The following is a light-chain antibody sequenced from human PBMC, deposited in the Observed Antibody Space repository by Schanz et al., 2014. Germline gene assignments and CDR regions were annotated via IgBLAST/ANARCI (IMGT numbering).Light chain of an antibody. Sequence: QSVLTQPASVSGSPGQSITISCTGTSSDVGGYSYVSWYQQHPGKAPKLMIYDVTNRPSGVSNRFSGSKSGNTASLTISGLQPEDEADYFCSSYATSGTLVFGTGTKLTVL. CDR3: SSYATSGTLV. CDR2: DVT. J-gene: IGLJ1*01. CDR1: SSDVGGYSY. V-gene: IGLV2-14*01.